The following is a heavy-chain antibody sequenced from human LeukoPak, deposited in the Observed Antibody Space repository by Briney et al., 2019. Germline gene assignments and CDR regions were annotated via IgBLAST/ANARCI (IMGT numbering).Heavy chain of an antibody. CDR3: AKDISPAPWSGGSCYSCGDAFDI. V-gene: IGHV3-9*01. D-gene: IGHD2-15*01. Sequence: WIRQPPGKGLEWVSGISWNSGSIGYADSVKGRFTISRDNAKNSLYLQMNSLRAEDTALYYCAKDISPAPWSGGSCYSCGDAFDIWGQGTMVTVSS. J-gene: IGHJ3*02. CDR2: ISWNSGSI.